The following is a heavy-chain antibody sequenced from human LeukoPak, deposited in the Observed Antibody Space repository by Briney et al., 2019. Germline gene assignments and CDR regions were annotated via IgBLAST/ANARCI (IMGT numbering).Heavy chain of an antibody. D-gene: IGHD5-18*01. Sequence: SVKVSFKASGGTFSSYAISWWRRPLEQGLDWMGRIIPILGIANYAQKFQGRVTITADKSTSTAYMELSSLRSEDTAVYYCARVDTAMVIDYWGQGTLVTVSS. J-gene: IGHJ4*02. CDR1: GGTFSSYA. CDR3: ARVDTAMVIDY. V-gene: IGHV1-69*04. CDR2: IIPILGIA.